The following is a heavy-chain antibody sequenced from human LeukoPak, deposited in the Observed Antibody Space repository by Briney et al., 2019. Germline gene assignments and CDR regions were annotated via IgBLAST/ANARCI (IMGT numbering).Heavy chain of an antibody. Sequence: GGSLRLSCAASGFTFSNAWMSWVRQAPGKGLEWVGRIKSKTDGGTTDYAAPVKGRFTISRDDSKNTLYLQMNSLKTEDTAVYYCTRAPSAYDPPGYWGQGTLVTVSS. D-gene: IGHD3-16*01. J-gene: IGHJ4*02. CDR1: GFTFSNAW. V-gene: IGHV3-15*01. CDR2: IKSKTDGGTT. CDR3: TRAPSAYDPPGY.